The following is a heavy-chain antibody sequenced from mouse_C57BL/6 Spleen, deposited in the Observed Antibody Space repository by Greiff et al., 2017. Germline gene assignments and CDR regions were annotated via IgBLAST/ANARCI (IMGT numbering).Heavy chain of an antibody. CDR2: INPNNGGT. CDR3: AEEYGNYPFAY. Sequence: EVQLQQSGPELVKPGASVKISCKASGYTFTDYYMNWVKQSHGKSLEWIGDINPNNGGTSYNQKFKGKATLTVDKSSSTAYMELRSLTSEDSAVYYCAEEYGNYPFAYWGQGTLVTVSA. D-gene: IGHD2-1*01. J-gene: IGHJ3*01. V-gene: IGHV1-26*01. CDR1: GYTFTDYY.